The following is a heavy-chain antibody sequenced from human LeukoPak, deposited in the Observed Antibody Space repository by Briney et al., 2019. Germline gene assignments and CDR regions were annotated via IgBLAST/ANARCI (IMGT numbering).Heavy chain of an antibody. V-gene: IGHV1-46*01. J-gene: IGHJ5*02. Sequence: GASLKVSCKASGGTFSSYAISWVRQAPGQGLEWMGIINPSGGSTSYAQKFQGRVTMTRDTSTSTVYMELSNLRSEDTAVYYCARDLSPMSLMGWFDPWGQGTLVTVSS. CDR2: INPSGGST. CDR3: ARDLSPMSLMGWFDP. D-gene: IGHD2/OR15-2a*01. CDR1: GGTFSSYA.